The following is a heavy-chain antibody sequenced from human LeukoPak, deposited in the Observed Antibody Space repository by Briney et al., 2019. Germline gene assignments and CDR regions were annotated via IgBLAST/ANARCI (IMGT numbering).Heavy chain of an antibody. CDR2: INHSGST. V-gene: IGHV4-34*01. Sequence: SETLSLTCAVYGGSFSGYYWSWIRQPPGKGLEWIGEINHSGSTNYNPSLKSRVTISVDTSKNQFSLKLSSVTAADTAVYYCARGGLNYYDSSGYFPPYFDYWGQGTLVTVSS. D-gene: IGHD3-22*01. CDR1: GGSFSGYY. J-gene: IGHJ4*02. CDR3: ARGGLNYYDSSGYFPPYFDY.